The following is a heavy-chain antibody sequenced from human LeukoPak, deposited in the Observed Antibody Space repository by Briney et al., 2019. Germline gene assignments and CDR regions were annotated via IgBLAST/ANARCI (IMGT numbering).Heavy chain of an antibody. J-gene: IGHJ4*02. Sequence: PGGSLRLSCAASGFTFDDYAMHWVRQAPGKGLEWVSGISWNSGSIGYADSVKGRFTISRDNAKNSLYLQMNSLRAEDTALYYCAKDISDSSGYYQAFDYWGQGTLVTVSS. D-gene: IGHD3-22*01. CDR2: ISWNSGSI. V-gene: IGHV3-9*01. CDR3: AKDISDSSGYYQAFDY. CDR1: GFTFDDYA.